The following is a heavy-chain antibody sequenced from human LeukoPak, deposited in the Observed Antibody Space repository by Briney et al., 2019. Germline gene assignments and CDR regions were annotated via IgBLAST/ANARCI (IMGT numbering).Heavy chain of an antibody. CDR1: GGTFNNFA. CDR2: IIPIFGTT. CDR3: ARNSAVAAAGTLDY. Sequence: SVKVSCKASGGTFNNFAFTWVRQAPGQGLEWMGGIIPIFGTTNYAQKFQGRVTITADESTSTAYMELSSLRSEDTAVYYCARNSAVAAAGTLDYWGQGTLVTVSS. D-gene: IGHD6-13*01. V-gene: IGHV1-69*13. J-gene: IGHJ4*02.